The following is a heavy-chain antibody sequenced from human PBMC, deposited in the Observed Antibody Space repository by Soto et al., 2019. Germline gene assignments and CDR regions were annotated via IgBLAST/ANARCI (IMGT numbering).Heavy chain of an antibody. CDR2: INGEGGYR. V-gene: IGHV3-74*01. J-gene: IGHJ4*02. Sequence: EVQLVESGGGLVQPGGSLRLSCAASGFTFSNHWMHWVRQAPGKGLVWVSRINGEGGYRDYAESVKGRFTIARDNAKNTLYLQMNSLRAEDTAVYYCARAANWSLDHWGQGTLVPVSS. D-gene: IGHD1-1*01. CDR1: GFTFSNHW. CDR3: ARAANWSLDH.